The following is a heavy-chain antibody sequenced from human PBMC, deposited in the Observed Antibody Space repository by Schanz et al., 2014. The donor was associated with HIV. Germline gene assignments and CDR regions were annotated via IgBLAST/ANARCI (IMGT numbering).Heavy chain of an antibody. J-gene: IGHJ4*02. CDR3: KKERRRADQQFDY. CDR1: GFTLSDAW. V-gene: IGHV3-15*01. CDR2: IKSKTESGAT. D-gene: IGHD2-2*01. Sequence: EVQLVESGGDLVKPGGSLTLSCAVSGFTLSDAWMSWVRQAPGRGLEWVGRIKSKTESGATDYAAPVKGRFTISGDYSTNTLYLQMNSLKTEDTAVYYCKKERRRADQQFDYWGQGTLVAVSS.